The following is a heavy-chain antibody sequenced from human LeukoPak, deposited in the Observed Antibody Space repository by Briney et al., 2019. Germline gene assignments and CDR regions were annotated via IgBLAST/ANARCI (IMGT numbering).Heavy chain of an antibody. CDR3: ARDMFDLGSGWNLSH. Sequence: GGSLRLSCAASGFTVSSNYMSWVRQAPGKGLEWVSVIYTGGSTNYAASVKGRFTISRDNSKNTLYLQMNSLRAEDTAVYYCARDMFDLGSGWNLSHWGQGTLVTVSS. J-gene: IGHJ4*02. D-gene: IGHD6-19*01. CDR1: GFTVSSNY. CDR2: IYTGGST. V-gene: IGHV3-66*01.